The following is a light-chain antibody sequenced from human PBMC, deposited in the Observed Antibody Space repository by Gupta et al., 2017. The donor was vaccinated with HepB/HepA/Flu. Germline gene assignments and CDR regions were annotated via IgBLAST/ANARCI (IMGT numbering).Light chain of an antibody. J-gene: IGKJ3*01. CDR3: QQLASSPIFT. CDR1: QSVSYYY. Sequence: EIAMIQSTGTLSLSQGEGATLSCRASQSVSYYYLAWFQQKSGQLPRRLIYATANRAAGVPDRFRGSGSGTDFTLTITRREPEDFAVYYRQQLASSPIFTFGPGTKV. CDR2: ATA. V-gene: IGKV3-20*01.